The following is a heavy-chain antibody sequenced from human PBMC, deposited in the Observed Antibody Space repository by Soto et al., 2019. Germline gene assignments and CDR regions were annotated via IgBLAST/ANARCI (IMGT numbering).Heavy chain of an antibody. Sequence: PGGSLRLSCAASGFTFSSYSMNWVRQAPGKGLEWVSYISSSSSTIYYADSVKGRFTISRDNAKNSLYLQMNSLRDEDTAVYYCARAGGPYYYDSSGYLGPYYWGQGTLVTVSS. CDR1: GFTFSSYS. V-gene: IGHV3-48*02. CDR3: ARAGGPYYYDSSGYLGPYY. J-gene: IGHJ4*02. D-gene: IGHD3-22*01. CDR2: ISSSSSTI.